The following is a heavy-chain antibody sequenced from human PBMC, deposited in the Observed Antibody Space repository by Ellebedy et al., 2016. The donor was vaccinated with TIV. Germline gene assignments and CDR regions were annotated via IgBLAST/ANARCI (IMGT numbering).Heavy chain of an antibody. CDR1: GGSISRSSYY. V-gene: IGHV4-39*07. CDR2: IHYSGST. CDR3: ARDPALPRGRFDT. Sequence: MPSETLSLTCTVSGGSISRSSYYWGWIRQPPGKGLEWIGSIHYSGSTYDNLSLKTRVTVSVDTSKNQFSLNLRSVTAADTAVYYCARDPALPRGRFDTWGQGTLVTVSS. J-gene: IGHJ5*02.